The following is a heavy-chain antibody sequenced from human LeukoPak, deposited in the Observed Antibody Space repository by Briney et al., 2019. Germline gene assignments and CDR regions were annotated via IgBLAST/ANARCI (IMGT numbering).Heavy chain of an antibody. J-gene: IGHJ5*02. Sequence: ASVKVSCKASGYTFTSYDINWVRQAPGQGLEWMGWISAYNGNTNYAQKLQGRVTMTTDTSTSTAYMELRSLRSDDTAVYYCARDLNQQLADYNWFDPWGQGTLVTVSS. V-gene: IGHV1-18*01. CDR1: GYTFTSYD. CDR2: ISAYNGNT. CDR3: ARDLNQQLADYNWFDP. D-gene: IGHD6-13*01.